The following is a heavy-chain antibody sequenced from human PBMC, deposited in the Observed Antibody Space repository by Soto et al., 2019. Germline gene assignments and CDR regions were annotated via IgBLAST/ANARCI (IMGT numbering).Heavy chain of an antibody. CDR1: GFTFSSYE. CDR2: ISSSGSTI. Sequence: EVQLVESGGGLVQPGGSLRLSCAASGFTFSSYEMNWVRQAPGKGLEWVSYISSSGSTIYYADSVKGRFTISRDNAKNPLYLQMNSLRAEDTAVYYCARESITIFGVVIISVYGMDVWGPGTTVTVSS. D-gene: IGHD3-3*01. CDR3: ARESITIFGVVIISVYGMDV. V-gene: IGHV3-48*03. J-gene: IGHJ6*02.